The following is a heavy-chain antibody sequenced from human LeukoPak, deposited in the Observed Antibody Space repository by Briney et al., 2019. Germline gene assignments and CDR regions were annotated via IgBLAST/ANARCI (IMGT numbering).Heavy chain of an antibody. D-gene: IGHD1-14*01. Sequence: GGSLRLSCAASGFIFTTYGMIWVRQAPGKGLEWVLGISGSGSNTYYADSAKGRFTSSRDYSKRTVYLQMNSLRAEDTAVYYCAKNGEPHYYMDVLGKGTTVTVSS. V-gene: IGHV3-23*01. CDR3: AKNGEPHYYMDV. CDR1: GFIFTTYG. J-gene: IGHJ6*03. CDR2: ISGSGSNT.